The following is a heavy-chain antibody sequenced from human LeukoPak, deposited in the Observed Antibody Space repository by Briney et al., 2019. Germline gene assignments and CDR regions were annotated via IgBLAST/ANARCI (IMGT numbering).Heavy chain of an antibody. V-gene: IGHV1-69*06. Sequence: SVKVSCKASGGTFSSYAISWVRQAPGQGLEWMGRIIPIFGTANYAQKFQGRVTITADKSTSTAYMELSSLRSEDTAVYYCARVSSTNLLWFGELAAKNDAFDIWGQGTMVTVSS. CDR3: ARVSSTNLLWFGELAAKNDAFDI. CDR2: IIPIFGTA. J-gene: IGHJ3*02. D-gene: IGHD3-10*01. CDR1: GGTFSSYA.